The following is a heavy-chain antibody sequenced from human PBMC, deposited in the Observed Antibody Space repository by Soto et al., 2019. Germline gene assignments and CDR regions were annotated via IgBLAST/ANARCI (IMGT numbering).Heavy chain of an antibody. CDR3: ANSPPRIGYCSGGSCYSIFDY. J-gene: IGHJ4*02. V-gene: IGHV3-23*01. Sequence: EVQLLESGGGLVQPGGSLRLSCAASGFTFSSYAMSWVRQAPGKGLEWVSAISGSGGSTYYADSVKGRFTISRDNSQNTLYLPMNSLRAEDTAVYYCANSPPRIGYCSGGSCYSIFDYWGQGTLVTVSS. CDR1: GFTFSSYA. D-gene: IGHD2-15*01. CDR2: ISGSGGST.